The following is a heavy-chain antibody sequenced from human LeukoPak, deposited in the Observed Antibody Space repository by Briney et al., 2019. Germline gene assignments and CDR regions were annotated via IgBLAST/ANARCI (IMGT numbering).Heavy chain of an antibody. Sequence: GASVKVSCKASGYTFTSYDINWVRQATGQGLEWMGWMNPNSGNTGYAQKFQGRVTITRNTSISTAYMELSSLRSEDTAVYYCARSSTVAGFDNWGQGTLVTVSS. CDR1: GYTFTSYD. CDR3: ARSSTVAGFDN. CDR2: MNPNSGNT. D-gene: IGHD6-19*01. J-gene: IGHJ4*02. V-gene: IGHV1-8*03.